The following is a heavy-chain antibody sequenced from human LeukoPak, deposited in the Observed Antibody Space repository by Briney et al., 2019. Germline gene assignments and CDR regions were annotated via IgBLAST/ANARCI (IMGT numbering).Heavy chain of an antibody. V-gene: IGHV1-69*05. CDR1: GGTFSSYA. J-gene: IGHJ4*02. CDR3: ARSKEKGRDGYNYLDY. CDR2: IIPIFGTA. D-gene: IGHD5-24*01. Sequence: SVKVSCKASGGTFSSYAIGWVRQAPGQGLEWVGGIIPIFGTANYAQKFQGRVTITTDESTSTAYMELSSLRSEDTAVYYCARSKEKGRDGYNYLDYWGQGTLVTVSS.